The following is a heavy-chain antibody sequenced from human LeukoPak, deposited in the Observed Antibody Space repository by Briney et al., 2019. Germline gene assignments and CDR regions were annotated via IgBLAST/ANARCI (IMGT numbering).Heavy chain of an antibody. V-gene: IGHV4-59*01. J-gene: IGHJ3*01. CDR3: ARLYYGDSVGDAYDV. D-gene: IGHD4-17*01. Sequence: PSETLSLTCTVARVSINDYYWTWIRQPPGKGLEWIGYVSSTGNTNSNPSLMSRVSVSIDASKKQFSLRLNSVTDADTAVYYCARLYYGDSVGDAYDVWGQGTLVTVSS. CDR1: RVSINDYY. CDR2: VSSTGNT.